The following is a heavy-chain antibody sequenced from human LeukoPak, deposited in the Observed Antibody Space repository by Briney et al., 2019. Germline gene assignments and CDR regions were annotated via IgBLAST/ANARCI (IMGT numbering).Heavy chain of an antibody. V-gene: IGHV3-23*01. D-gene: IGHD1-7*01. CDR2: ISGSGGST. Sequence: GGSLRLSCAASGFTFSSYAMSWVRQAPGKGLEWVSAISGSGGSTYYADSVKGRFTVSRDYAKNTLFLQMNNLRTEDTALYFCATARNFRFEYWGQGSLVIVSA. CDR3: ATARNFRFEY. J-gene: IGHJ4*02. CDR1: GFTFSSYA.